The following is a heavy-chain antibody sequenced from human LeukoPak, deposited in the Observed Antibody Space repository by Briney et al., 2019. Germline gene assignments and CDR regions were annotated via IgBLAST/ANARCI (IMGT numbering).Heavy chain of an antibody. CDR1: GYTFSNYG. Sequence: GASVKVSCKTSGYTFSNYGISWVRQVPGQGFEWMGWITAYNGDTDYAQKFQGRFTMTTDTSTSTAYMELRSLRSDDTAVYYCARDSRGRGGWFDPWGQGTLVTVSS. CDR2: ITAYNGDT. D-gene: IGHD3-10*01. V-gene: IGHV1-18*01. CDR3: ARDSRGRGGWFDP. J-gene: IGHJ5*02.